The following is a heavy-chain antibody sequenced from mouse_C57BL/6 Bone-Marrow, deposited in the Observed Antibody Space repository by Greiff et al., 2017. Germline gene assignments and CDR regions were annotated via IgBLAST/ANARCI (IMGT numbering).Heavy chain of an antibody. CDR3: ARIYYDYEDYYAMDY. J-gene: IGHJ4*01. CDR1: GYTFTSYW. CDR2: IDPSDSYT. Sequence: QVHVKQPGAELVMPGASVKLSCKASGYTFTSYWMHWVKQRPGQGLEWIGEIDPSDSYTNYNQKFKGKSTLTVDKSSSTAYMQLSSLTSEDSAVYYCARIYYDYEDYYAMDYWGQGTSVTVSS. V-gene: IGHV1-69*01. D-gene: IGHD2-4*01.